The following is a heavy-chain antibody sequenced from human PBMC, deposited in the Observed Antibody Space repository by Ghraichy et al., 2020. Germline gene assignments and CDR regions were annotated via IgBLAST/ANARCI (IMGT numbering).Heavy chain of an antibody. D-gene: IGHD6-6*01. V-gene: IGHV4-39*01. J-gene: IGHJ4*02. Sequence: SQTLSLTCTVSGDSITNNNYYWGWIRQPPGKGLEWIGSIFYSGNSHFYPSLKSRGTISVDTSRSQFYLRLTSVTAADTAVYYCARHKKGLAARPAGFDYWGRGNLVTVSS. CDR3: ARHKKGLAARPAGFDY. CDR1: GDSITNNNYY. CDR2: IFYSGNS.